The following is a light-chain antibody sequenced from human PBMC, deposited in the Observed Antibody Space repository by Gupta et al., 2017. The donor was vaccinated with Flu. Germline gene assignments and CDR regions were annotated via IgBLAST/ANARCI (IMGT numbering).Light chain of an antibody. CDR1: NIRSKS. Sequence: SYVLTQPPSVSVAPGQRARLTCGGDNIRSKSVHWYQQKPGQAPLLVMYDDSDRPSGIPERFSGSNPGKTATLSISRVEAGDEAGYYCLVWDSGSDHLVFGGGTKLTVL. CDR3: LVWDSGSDHLV. J-gene: IGLJ2*01. V-gene: IGLV3-21*02. CDR2: DDS.